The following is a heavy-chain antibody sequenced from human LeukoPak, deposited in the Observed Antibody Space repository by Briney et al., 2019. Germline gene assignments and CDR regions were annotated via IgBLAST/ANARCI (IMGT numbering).Heavy chain of an antibody. CDR2: IWYDGSNK. D-gene: IGHD2-15*01. CDR3: ARDTLIQGFYAMDV. CDR1: GFTFSSYG. J-gene: IGHJ6*02. V-gene: IGHV3-33*01. Sequence: PGGSLRLSCAASGFTFSSYGMHWVRQAPGKGLEWVAVIWYDGSNKYYADSVKGRFTISRDNSKNTLYLQMNSLRAEDTAVYYCARDTLIQGFYAMDVWGPGTTVTVSS.